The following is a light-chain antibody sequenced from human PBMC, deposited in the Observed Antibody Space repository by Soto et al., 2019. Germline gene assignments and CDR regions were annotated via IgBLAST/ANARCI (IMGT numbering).Light chain of an antibody. CDR3: AAWDDSLKGVV. CDR2: TNN. J-gene: IGLJ2*01. CDR1: ISNIGGNT. V-gene: IGLV1-44*01. Sequence: QSVLTQPPSASGTPGQRVTISCSGSISNIGGNTVNWYQQLPGTAPKRLLYTNNQRPSGVPDRFSGSKSGTSASLAISGLQSEDESDYYCAAWDDSLKGVVFGGGTKLTVL.